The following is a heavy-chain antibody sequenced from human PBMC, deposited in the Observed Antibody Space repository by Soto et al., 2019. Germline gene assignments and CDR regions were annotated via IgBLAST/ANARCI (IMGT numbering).Heavy chain of an antibody. D-gene: IGHD2-15*01. CDR1: GFTFSSYA. V-gene: IGHV3-23*01. Sequence: GGSLRLSCAASGFTFSSYAMSWVRQAPGKGLEWVSAISGSGGSTYHADSVKGRFTIPSDNSKNTLYLQMNSLRAEDTAVYYYAKDNQDHVVVVAADDYWCQGTLVTVSS. CDR2: ISGSGGST. CDR3: AKDNQDHVVVVAADDY. J-gene: IGHJ4*02.